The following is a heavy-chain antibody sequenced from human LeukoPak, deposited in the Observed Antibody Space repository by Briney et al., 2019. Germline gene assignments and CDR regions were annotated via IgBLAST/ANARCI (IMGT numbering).Heavy chain of an antibody. CDR2: IYYSGST. CDR3: ARVSIRARYDYFDY. V-gene: IGHV4-59*01. CDR1: GGSISSYY. J-gene: IGHJ4*02. Sequence: SETLSLTCTVSGGSISSYYWSWIRRPPGKGLEWIGYIYYSGSTNYNPSLKSRVTISVDTSKNQFSLKLKSVTAADTAVYYCARVSIRARYDYFDYWGQGTLVTVSS. D-gene: IGHD1-14*01.